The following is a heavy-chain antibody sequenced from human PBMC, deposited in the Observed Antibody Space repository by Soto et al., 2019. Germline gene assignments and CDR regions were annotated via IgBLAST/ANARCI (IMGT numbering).Heavy chain of an antibody. CDR3: AKDRPYSGSYSNWFDP. CDR1: GFTFSSYA. Sequence: GGSLRLSCAASGFTFSSYAMSWVRQAPGKGLEWVSAISGSGGSTYYADSVKGRFTISRDNSKNTLYLQMNSLRAEDTAVYYCAKDRPYSGSYSNWFDPWGQGTLVTV. CDR2: ISGSGGST. D-gene: IGHD1-26*01. J-gene: IGHJ5*02. V-gene: IGHV3-23*01.